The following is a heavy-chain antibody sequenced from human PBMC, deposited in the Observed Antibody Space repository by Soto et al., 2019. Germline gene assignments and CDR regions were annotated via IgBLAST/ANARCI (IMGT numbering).Heavy chain of an antibody. J-gene: IGHJ4*02. V-gene: IGHV3-23*01. CDR2: ISGSGGST. CDR3: AKGSGSYPSLYFDY. CDR1: GFTFSSYA. Sequence: EVQLLESGGGLVQPGGSLGLSCAASGFTFSSYAMSWVRQAPGKGLEWVSAISGSGGSTYYADSVKGRFTISRDNSKNTLYLQINSLRAEDTAVYYCAKGSGSYPSLYFDYWGQGTLVTVSS. D-gene: IGHD1-26*01.